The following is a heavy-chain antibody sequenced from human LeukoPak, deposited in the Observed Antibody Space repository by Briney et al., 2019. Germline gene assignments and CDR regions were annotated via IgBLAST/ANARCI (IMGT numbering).Heavy chain of an antibody. J-gene: IGHJ4*02. Sequence: SETLSLTCTVSGVSISSGDYYWRWIRQPPGKGLEWIGYIYYSGSTYYNPSLKSRVTISVDTSKNQFSLKLSSVTAADTAVYYCARGTTVTPVWWGQGTLVTVSS. CDR3: ARGTTVTPVW. V-gene: IGHV4-30-4*08. CDR1: GVSISSGDYY. D-gene: IGHD4-17*01. CDR2: IYYSGST.